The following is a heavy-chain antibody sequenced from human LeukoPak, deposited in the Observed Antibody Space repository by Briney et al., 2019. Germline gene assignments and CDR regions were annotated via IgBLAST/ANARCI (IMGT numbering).Heavy chain of an antibody. J-gene: IGHJ6*02. Sequence: GGSLRLSCVASGFTFSNYAMSWVRQAPGKGLEWVSAISGSGGSTYYADSVKGRFTISRDNSKNTLYLQMNSLRAEDTAVYYCAKALPTNGAYYYYGMDVWGQGTTVTVSS. CDR3: AKALPTNGAYYYYGMDV. CDR1: GFTFSNYA. V-gene: IGHV3-23*01. D-gene: IGHD1-1*01. CDR2: ISGSGGST.